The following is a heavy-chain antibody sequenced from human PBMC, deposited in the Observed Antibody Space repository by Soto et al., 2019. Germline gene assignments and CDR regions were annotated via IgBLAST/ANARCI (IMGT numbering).Heavy chain of an antibody. J-gene: IGHJ4*02. D-gene: IGHD5-12*01. CDR3: AAEGGLPRYY. Sequence: SETLSLTCTVSGGSISSYYWSWIRQPPGKGLEWIGYIYYSGSTNYNPSLKSRVTISVDTSKNQFSLKLGSVTAADTAVHYCAAEGGLPRYYWGQGTLVTVSS. CDR1: GGSISSYY. CDR2: IYYSGST. V-gene: IGHV4-59*08.